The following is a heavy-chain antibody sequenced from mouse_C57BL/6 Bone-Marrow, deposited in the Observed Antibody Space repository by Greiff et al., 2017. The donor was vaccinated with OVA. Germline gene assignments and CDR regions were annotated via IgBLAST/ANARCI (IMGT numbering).Heavy chain of an antibody. Sequence: EVPLVESGGGLVQPGGSLKLSCAASGFTFSDFYMYWIRQTPEKRLEWVAYISNGGGSTYYPYTVKGRFTLSRDNAKNTLYLQMSRLKSENTAMYYCARRDAMDYWGQGTSVTVSS. CDR1: GFTFSDFY. CDR2: ISNGGGST. CDR3: ARRDAMDY. J-gene: IGHJ4*01. V-gene: IGHV5-12*01.